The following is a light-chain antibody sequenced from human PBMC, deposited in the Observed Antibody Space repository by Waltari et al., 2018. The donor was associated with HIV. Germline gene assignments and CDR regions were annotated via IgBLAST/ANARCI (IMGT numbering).Light chain of an antibody. V-gene: IGKV1-39*01. CDR3: QQSYSTPRT. Sequence: DLQMTQSPSSQPASVGDRLSITCRASQSITNYLNWYQQKPGKAPRLLIFAGSSLQSGVPARFSGSGSGTDFTLTITSLQAEDFATYYCQQSYSTPRTFGQGTKLDIK. CDR1: QSITNY. J-gene: IGKJ2*01. CDR2: AGS.